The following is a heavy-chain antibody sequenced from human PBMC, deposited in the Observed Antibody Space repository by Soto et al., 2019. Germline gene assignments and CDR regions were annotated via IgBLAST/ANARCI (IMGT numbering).Heavy chain of an antibody. J-gene: IGHJ5*02. CDR3: AKQAGYYYDSSGYYRFDP. CDR1: GFTFSSYA. Sequence: GGSLRLSCAASGFTFSSYAMSWVRQAPGKGLEWVSAISGSGGSTYYADSVKGRFTISRDNSKNTLYLQMNSLRAEDTAVYYCAKQAGYYYDSSGYYRFDPWGQGTLVTVSS. CDR2: ISGSGGST. D-gene: IGHD3-22*01. V-gene: IGHV3-23*01.